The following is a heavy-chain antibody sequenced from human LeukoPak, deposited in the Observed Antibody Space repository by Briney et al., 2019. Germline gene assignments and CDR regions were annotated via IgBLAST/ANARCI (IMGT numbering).Heavy chain of an antibody. D-gene: IGHD3-10*01. V-gene: IGHV4-4*07. CDR3: ARATGSGKLHYYYYYDMDV. CDR2: IYTSGST. J-gene: IGHJ6*02. CDR1: GGSISSYY. Sequence: SETLSLTCTVSGGSISSYYWSWIRQPAGKGLEWIGRIYTSGSTNYNPSLKSRVTMSVDTSKNQFSLKLSSVTAADTAVYYCARATGSGKLHYYYYYDMDVWGQGTTVTVSS.